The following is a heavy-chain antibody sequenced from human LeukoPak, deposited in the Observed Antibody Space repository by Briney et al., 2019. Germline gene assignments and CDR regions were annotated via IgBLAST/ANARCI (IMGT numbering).Heavy chain of an antibody. CDR1: GFTFSSYA. CDR3: AKRRCSSTSCYPFGY. J-gene: IGHJ4*02. Sequence: GGSLRLSCAASGFTFSSYAMSWVRQAPGKGLEWVSAISGSGGSTYYSDSVKGRFTISRDNSKNTLYLQMNSLRAEDTAVYYCAKRRCSSTSCYPFGYWGQGTLVTVSS. D-gene: IGHD2-2*01. CDR2: ISGSGGST. V-gene: IGHV3-23*01.